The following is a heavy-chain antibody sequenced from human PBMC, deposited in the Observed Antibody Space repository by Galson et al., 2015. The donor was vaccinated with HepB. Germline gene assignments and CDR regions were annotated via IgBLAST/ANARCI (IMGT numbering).Heavy chain of an antibody. V-gene: IGHV1-69*04. CDR2: IIPILGIA. D-gene: IGHD3-22*01. CDR1: GGTFSSYA. Sequence: SVKVSCKASGGTFSSYAISWVRQAPGQGLEWMGRIIPILGIANYAQKFQGRVTITADKSPSTAYMELSSLKASDTAMYYCARHWAITMIVVVITLDWYFDLWGRGTLVTVSS. J-gene: IGHJ2*01. CDR3: ARHWAITMIVVVITLDWYFDL.